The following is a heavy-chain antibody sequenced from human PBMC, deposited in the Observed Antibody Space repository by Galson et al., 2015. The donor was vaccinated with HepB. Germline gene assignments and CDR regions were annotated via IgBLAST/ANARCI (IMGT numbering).Heavy chain of an antibody. CDR2: IYPGDSDT. J-gene: IGHJ5*02. CDR3: ARHPSNSWFTWLDP. CDR1: GYNFTSYW. V-gene: IGHV5-51*01. Sequence: QSGAEVKKPGESLKISCKGSGYNFTSYWIGWVRQMPGKGLEWMAIIYPGDSDTRYNPSSQGQVTISADKSISTAYLQWNSLKDSDSAMYYCARHPSNSWFTWLDPWGQGTLVTVSS. D-gene: IGHD6-13*01.